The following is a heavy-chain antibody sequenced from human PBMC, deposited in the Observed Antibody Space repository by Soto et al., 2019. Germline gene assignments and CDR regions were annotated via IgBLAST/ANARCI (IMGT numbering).Heavy chain of an antibody. D-gene: IGHD6-6*01. Sequence: SETLSLTCVVYGGSFSGYYWTWIRQPPGKGLEWIGYIYHSGSTYYNPSLKSRVTISVDTSKNQFSLKLSSVTAADTAVYYCARERPDGARLDPWGQGTLVTVSS. CDR3: ARERPDGARLDP. CDR2: IYHSGST. CDR1: GGSFSGYY. J-gene: IGHJ5*02. V-gene: IGHV4-34*09.